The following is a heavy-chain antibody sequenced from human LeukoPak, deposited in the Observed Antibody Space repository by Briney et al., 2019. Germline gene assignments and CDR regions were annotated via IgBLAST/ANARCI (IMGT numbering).Heavy chain of an antibody. CDR2: INHSGRN. CDR3: ARATGTRVPPGY. CDR1: GGSFSGYY. V-gene: IGHV4-34*01. J-gene: IGHJ4*02. D-gene: IGHD1-7*01. Sequence: SETLSLTCAVYGGSFSGYYWSWIRQPPGKGLEWIGEINHSGRNNYNPSLKSRVTISVDTSKNQFSLKLSSVTAADTAVYYCARATGTRVPPGYWGQGTLVTVSS.